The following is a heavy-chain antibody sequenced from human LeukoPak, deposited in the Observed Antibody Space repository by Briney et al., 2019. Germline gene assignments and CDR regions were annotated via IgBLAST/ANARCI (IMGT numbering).Heavy chain of an antibody. Sequence: GGSLRLSCAASGFTFSSYWMSWVRQAPGKGLEWVANIKQDGSEKYYVDSVKGRFTISRDNAKNSLYLQMNSLRAEDTAVYYCARDERYFDWLFQKDYWGQGTLVTVSS. CDR1: GFTFSSYW. CDR3: ARDERYFDWLFQKDY. CDR2: IKQDGSEK. J-gene: IGHJ4*02. D-gene: IGHD3-9*01. V-gene: IGHV3-7*01.